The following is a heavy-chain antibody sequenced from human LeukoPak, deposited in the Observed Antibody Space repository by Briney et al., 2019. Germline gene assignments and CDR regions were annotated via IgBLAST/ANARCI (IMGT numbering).Heavy chain of an antibody. V-gene: IGHV1-2*04. D-gene: IGHD4-17*01. J-gene: IGHJ4*02. Sequence: ASVKVSCKASGYTFTGYYMHWVRQAPGQGLEWMGRINPNSGGTNYAQKFQGWVTMTRDTSISTAYMELSRLRSDDTAVYYCAISYGDYVQSFDYWGQGTLVTVSS. CDR1: GYTFTGYY. CDR2: INPNSGGT. CDR3: AISYGDYVQSFDY.